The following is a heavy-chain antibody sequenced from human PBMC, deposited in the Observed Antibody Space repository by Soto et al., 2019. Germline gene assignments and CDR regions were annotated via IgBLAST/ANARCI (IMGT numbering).Heavy chain of an antibody. D-gene: IGHD6-13*01. V-gene: IGHV4-39*01. J-gene: IGHJ5*02. CDR1: GGSIRSSSFH. CDR2: IYYSGST. Sequence: QLQLQESGTRLVKPSETLSLTCTVSGGSIRSSSFHWGWIRQPPGKVLEWIGSIYYSGSTYYSPSLKSRVTISVDLTKNQFSMRLGSVTAADTAVYYWGRRERAAGTDWWFDPWGQGTLVTVSS. CDR3: GRRERAAGTDWWFDP.